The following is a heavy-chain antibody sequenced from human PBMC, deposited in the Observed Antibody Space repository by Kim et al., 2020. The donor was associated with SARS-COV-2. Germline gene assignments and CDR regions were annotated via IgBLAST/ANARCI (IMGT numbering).Heavy chain of an antibody. V-gene: IGHV1-69*13. D-gene: IGHD5-12*01. Sequence: SVKVSCKASGGTFSSYAISWVRQAPGQGLEWMGGIIPIFGTANYAQKFQGRVTITADESTSTAYMELSSLRSEDTAVYYCARGNSGYKIYWCAFDIWGQGTMVTVSS. CDR2: IIPIFGTA. CDR1: GGTFSSYA. J-gene: IGHJ3*02. CDR3: ARGNSGYKIYWCAFDI.